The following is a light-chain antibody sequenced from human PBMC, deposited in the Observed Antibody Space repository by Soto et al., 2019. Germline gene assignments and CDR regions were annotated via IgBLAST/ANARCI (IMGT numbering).Light chain of an antibody. CDR3: QQYATSVTT. CDR1: QSVTNSF. CDR2: GAS. V-gene: IGKV3-20*01. J-gene: IGKJ5*01. Sequence: EIVLAQSPGTLSLSPGERATLSCRASQSVTNSFLAWYQQKPGQAPRLLIYGASRRATGIPDRFTGSGSGTDFTLTISRLEPEDFAVFYCQQYATSVTTFGQGTRLEIK.